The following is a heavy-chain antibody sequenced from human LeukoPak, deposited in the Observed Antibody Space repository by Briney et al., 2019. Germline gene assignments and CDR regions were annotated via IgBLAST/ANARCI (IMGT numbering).Heavy chain of an antibody. CDR1: GFTFSSYA. Sequence: GGSLRLSCAASGFTFSSYAMSWVRQAQGKGLEWVSVISGSGYSTYYADSVKGRFTISRDNSKNTLYLQMNSLRAEDTAVYYCAKDYGDYAYYFDYWGQGTLVTVSS. V-gene: IGHV3-23*01. CDR3: AKDYGDYAYYFDY. CDR2: ISGSGYST. D-gene: IGHD4-17*01. J-gene: IGHJ4*02.